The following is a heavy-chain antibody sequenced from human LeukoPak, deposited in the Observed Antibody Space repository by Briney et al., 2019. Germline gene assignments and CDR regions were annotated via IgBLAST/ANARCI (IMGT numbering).Heavy chain of an antibody. Sequence: ASVKVSCKASGYSFSTNGISWVRQAPGQGLEWMGWISAYNGNTNYAQKLQGRVTMTTDTSTSTAYMELRSLRADDTAVYYCARDRGRAPFDPWGQGTLVTVSS. CDR2: ISAYNGNT. D-gene: IGHD3-10*01. J-gene: IGHJ5*02. V-gene: IGHV1-18*01. CDR1: GYSFSTNG. CDR3: ARDRGRAPFDP.